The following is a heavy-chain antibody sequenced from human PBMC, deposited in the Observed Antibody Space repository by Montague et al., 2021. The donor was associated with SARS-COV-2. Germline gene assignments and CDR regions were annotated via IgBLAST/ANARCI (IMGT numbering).Heavy chain of an antibody. Sequence: SETLSLTCAVYGGSFSGYYWSWIRQPPGKGLEWIGEINHGGITNYSPSLKSRVTVSADTSKNQFSLKLKSVTAADTANYYCARGHQGVAMIVVVMIGAEYYFGHWGQGSLVTVSS. V-gene: IGHV4-34*01. CDR1: GGSFSGYY. J-gene: IGHJ4*02. D-gene: IGHD3-22*01. CDR2: INHGGIT. CDR3: ARGHQGVAMIVVVMIGAEYYFGH.